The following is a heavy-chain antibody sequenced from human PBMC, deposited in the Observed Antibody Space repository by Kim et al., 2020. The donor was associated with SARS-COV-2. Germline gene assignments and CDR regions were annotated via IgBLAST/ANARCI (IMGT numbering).Heavy chain of an antibody. Sequence: SETLSLTCTVSGGSISSYYWSWIRQPPGKGLEWIGYIYYSGSTNYNPSLKSRVTISVDTSKNQFSLKLSSVTAADTAVYYCASSGRYYGDFDYWGQGTLVTVSS. CDR1: GGSISSYY. J-gene: IGHJ4*02. V-gene: IGHV4-59*01. CDR2: IYYSGST. D-gene: IGHD3-10*01. CDR3: ASSGRYYGDFDY.